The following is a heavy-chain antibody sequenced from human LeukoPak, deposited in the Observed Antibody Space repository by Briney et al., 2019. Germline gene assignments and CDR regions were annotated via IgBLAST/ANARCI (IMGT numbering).Heavy chain of an antibody. V-gene: IGHV3-7*01. CDR1: GFTFSSYL. Sequence: QPGGSLRLSCAASGFTFSSYLMNWVRQAPGKGLEWVANIKQDGSEKNYVDSVKGRFTISRDNAKNSLYLQMNSLRAEDTAVYYCAREGYSYAYYFDYWGQGTLVTVSS. CDR3: AREGYSYAYYFDY. CDR2: IKQDGSEK. J-gene: IGHJ4*02. D-gene: IGHD5-18*01.